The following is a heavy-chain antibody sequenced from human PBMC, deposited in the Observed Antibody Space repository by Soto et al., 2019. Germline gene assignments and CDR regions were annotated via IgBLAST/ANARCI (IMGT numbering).Heavy chain of an antibody. J-gene: IGHJ5*02. CDR2: INHSGST. CDR3: ARGLLSRGRGSSGTPARS. D-gene: IGHD3-22*01. CDR1: GGSFSGYY. V-gene: IGHV4-34*01. Sequence: QVQLQQWGAGLLKPSETLSLTCAVYGGSFSGYYWSWIRQPPGKGLEWIGEINHSGSTNYNPSLKSRVTRAVDPSKNPFSLKLSSVTAADPAVYYCARGLLSRGRGSSGTPARSWGQGTLVTVSS.